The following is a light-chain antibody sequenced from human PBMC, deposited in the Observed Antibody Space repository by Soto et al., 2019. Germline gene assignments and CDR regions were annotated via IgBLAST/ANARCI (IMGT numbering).Light chain of an antibody. CDR3: KLYGGSPRWT. CDR1: QSVNSYH. J-gene: IGKJ1*01. CDR2: GAW. Sequence: EIVLTQSPGTLSLSPGERATLSCRASQSVNSYHLAWYQQKPGQAPRLLIYGAWNRATGIPDRISGSGSETHFTLTFSRLEPEVFAVSHSKLYGGSPRWTFAKGPRLEIK. V-gene: IGKV3-20*01.